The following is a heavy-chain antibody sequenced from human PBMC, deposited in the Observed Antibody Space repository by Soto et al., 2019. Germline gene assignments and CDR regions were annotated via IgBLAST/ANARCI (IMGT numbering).Heavy chain of an antibody. CDR2: IWYDGSNK. Sequence: GGSLRLSCAASGFTFSSYGMHWVRQAPGKGLEWVAVIWYDGSNKYYADSVKGRFTISRDNSKNTLYLQMNSLRAEDTAVYYCARDRGQLGINWYFDLWGRGTLVTVSS. J-gene: IGHJ2*01. V-gene: IGHV3-33*08. CDR1: GFTFSSYG. CDR3: ARDRGQLGINWYFDL. D-gene: IGHD6-6*01.